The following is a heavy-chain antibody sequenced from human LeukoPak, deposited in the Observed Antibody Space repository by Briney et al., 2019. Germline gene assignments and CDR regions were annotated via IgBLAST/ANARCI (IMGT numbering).Heavy chain of an antibody. J-gene: IGHJ4*02. Sequence: ASVKVSCKASGYTFTSYYMHWVRQAPGQGLEWMGMINPSGGSTSYAQKFQGRVTMTRDTSTSTVYMELSSLRSEDTAVYYCARDRGGSHTYTYSDYWGQGTLVTVSS. D-gene: IGHD2-2*02. V-gene: IGHV1-46*01. CDR3: ARDRGGSHTYTYSDY. CDR2: INPSGGST. CDR1: GYTFTSYY.